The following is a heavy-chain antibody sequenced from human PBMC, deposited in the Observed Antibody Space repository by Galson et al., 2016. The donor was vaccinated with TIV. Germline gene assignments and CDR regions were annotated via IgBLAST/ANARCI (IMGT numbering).Heavy chain of an antibody. D-gene: IGHD2-8*01. Sequence: QSGAEVKKPGESLRISCKGSGYRFTNYWINWARQMPGKGLEWMGRIDPSDSYTNYSPSFQGHVTISADKSISTAFLQWSSLRASDSAIYYCARGVSAGSGWLDPWGQGPLVTVSS. J-gene: IGHJ5*02. CDR1: GYRFTNYW. CDR3: ARGVSAGSGWLDP. V-gene: IGHV5-10-1*01. CDR2: IDPSDSYT.